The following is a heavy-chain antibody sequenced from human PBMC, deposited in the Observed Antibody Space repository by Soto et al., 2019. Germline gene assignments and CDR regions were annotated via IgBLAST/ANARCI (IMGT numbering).Heavy chain of an antibody. Sequence: PSETLSLTCAVYGGSFSGYYWSWIRQPPGKGLEWIGEINHSGSTNYNPSLKSRVTISVDTSKNQFSLKLSSVTAADTAVFYCARRGIAARRPAEYYYMDVWGKGTTVTVSS. J-gene: IGHJ6*03. CDR2: INHSGST. CDR1: GGSFSGYY. D-gene: IGHD6-6*01. V-gene: IGHV4-34*01. CDR3: ARRGIAARRPAEYYYMDV.